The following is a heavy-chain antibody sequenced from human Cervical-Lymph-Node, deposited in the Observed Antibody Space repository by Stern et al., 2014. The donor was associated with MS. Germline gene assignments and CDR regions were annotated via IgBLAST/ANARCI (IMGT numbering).Heavy chain of an antibody. CDR2: INPNSGDT. V-gene: IGHV1-2*02. Sequence: VQLVESGADVKKPGASLKVSCKASGYTFTDYYMQWVRQAPGQGLEWMGWINPNSGDTNYARKFQGMVTLTWDTSISTAYLELSRLTYDDTVVYYCARGLATAVIADYWGQGTLVTVS. J-gene: IGHJ4*02. D-gene: IGHD2-21*01. CDR3: ARGLATAVIADY. CDR1: GYTFTDYY.